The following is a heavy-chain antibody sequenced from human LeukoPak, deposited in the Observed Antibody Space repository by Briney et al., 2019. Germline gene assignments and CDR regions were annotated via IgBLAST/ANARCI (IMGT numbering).Heavy chain of an antibody. Sequence: GASVKVSCKASGYTFTSYYMHWVRQAPGQGLEWMGIINPSGGSTSYAQKFQGRVTMTRDTSTSTVYMELSSLRSEDTAVYYCARRLASHCSSTSCYGAFDIWGQGTMVTVSS. CDR3: ARRLASHCSSTSCYGAFDI. D-gene: IGHD2-2*01. CDR2: INPSGGST. CDR1: GYTFTSYY. J-gene: IGHJ3*02. V-gene: IGHV1-46*01.